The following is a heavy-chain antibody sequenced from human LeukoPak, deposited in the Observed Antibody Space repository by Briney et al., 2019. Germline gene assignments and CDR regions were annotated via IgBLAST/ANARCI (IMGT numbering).Heavy chain of an antibody. Sequence: SVKVSCKASGGTFSSYAISWVRQAPGQGLEWMGRIIPILGIANYAQKFQGRVTITADKSTSTAYMELSSLRSEDTAVYYCARDPGMTTVTPDFDYWAREPWSPSPQ. CDR1: GGTFSSYA. CDR3: ARDPGMTTVTPDFDY. V-gene: IGHV1-69*04. D-gene: IGHD4-17*01. CDR2: IIPILGIA. J-gene: IGHJ4*02.